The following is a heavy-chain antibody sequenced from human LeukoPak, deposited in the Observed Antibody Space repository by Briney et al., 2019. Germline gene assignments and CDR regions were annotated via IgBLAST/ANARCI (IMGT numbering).Heavy chain of an antibody. D-gene: IGHD4-17*01. CDR2: IYYSGST. CDR3: ARDGTTTVTQHWYFDL. V-gene: IGHV4-30-4*01. J-gene: IGHJ2*01. CDR1: GGSISSYY. Sequence: SETLSLTCTVSGGSISSYYWSWIRQPPGKGLEWIGYIYYSGSTYYNPSLKSRVTISVDTSKNQFSLKLSSVTAADTAVYYCARDGTTTVTQHWYFDLWGRGTLVTVSS.